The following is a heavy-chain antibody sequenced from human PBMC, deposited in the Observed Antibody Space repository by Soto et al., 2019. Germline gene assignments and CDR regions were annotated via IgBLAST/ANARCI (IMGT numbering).Heavy chain of an antibody. D-gene: IGHD6-13*01. Sequence: QVQLVQSGPEVRKPGASVKVYCKASGYIFSRYGISWVRQAPGQGLEWMAWNSGYNVNTKFGERVQGRVHVTTDTSTSTAYMELRSLRSDDTAVYYCAIEAAAERNYYGLDVWCQGTTVIGSS. CDR2: NSGYNVNT. J-gene: IGHJ6*02. CDR3: AIEAAAERNYYGLDV. CDR1: GYIFSRYG. V-gene: IGHV1-18*04.